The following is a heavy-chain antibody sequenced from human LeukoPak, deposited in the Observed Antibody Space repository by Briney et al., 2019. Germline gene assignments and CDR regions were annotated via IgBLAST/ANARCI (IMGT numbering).Heavy chain of an antibody. Sequence: ASVTVSCKASGYTVTSYYIHWVRQAPGQGLEWMGIINPSGGTTSYAQKFQGRVTMTRDTSTSTVYMELSSLRSEDTAVYYCARDFSRPFDIWGQGTLVTVSS. J-gene: IGHJ3*02. V-gene: IGHV1-46*01. CDR3: ARDFSRPFDI. D-gene: IGHD6-25*01. CDR2: INPSGGTT. CDR1: GYTVTSYY.